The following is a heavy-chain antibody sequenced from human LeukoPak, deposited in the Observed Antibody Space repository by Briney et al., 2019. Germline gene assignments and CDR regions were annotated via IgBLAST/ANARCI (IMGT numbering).Heavy chain of an antibody. CDR1: GFTFSTYA. CDR2: ISPGGDRT. J-gene: IGHJ5*02. V-gene: IGHV3-23*01. Sequence: PGGSLRLSCAASGFTFSTYALSWVRQAPGKGLEWVSAISPGGDRTYYADSVTGRFAISRGNSKNTLYFQMNSLRAEDTAVYYCAKSVTADPWGQGTLVTVSS. CDR3: AKSVTADP. D-gene: IGHD4-23*01.